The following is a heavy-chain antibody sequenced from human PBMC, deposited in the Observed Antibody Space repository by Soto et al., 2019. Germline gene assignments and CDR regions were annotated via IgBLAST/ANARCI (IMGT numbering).Heavy chain of an antibody. CDR1: GFSLRNGGVG. Sequence: QITLKESGPTLVKPTQTLTLTCSFSGFSLRNGGVGVGWIRQPPGKALERVALIYWNDDKRYSPSLKSRLTLTKDTSKDQVVLTMTNVDPVDTATYYCAHKLDTVDWFDPWGQGTLVTVSS. CDR2: IYWNDDK. D-gene: IGHD5-18*01. V-gene: IGHV2-5*01. CDR3: AHKLDTVDWFDP. J-gene: IGHJ5*02.